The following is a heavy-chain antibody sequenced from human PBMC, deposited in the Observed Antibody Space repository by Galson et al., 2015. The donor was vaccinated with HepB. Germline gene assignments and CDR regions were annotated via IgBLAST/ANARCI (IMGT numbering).Heavy chain of an antibody. D-gene: IGHD3-22*01. V-gene: IGHV2-70*11. Sequence: PALVKPTQTLTLTCTFSGFSLSTTGMCVNWIRQPPGEALEWLARIDWDDDKSYSASLKTRLTISKDTSKNQVVLTMTNMDPVDTATYYCARSSSDYDSSGYFSVFDSWGQGTLVTVSS. CDR1: GFSLSTTGMC. CDR2: IDWDDDK. CDR3: ARSSSDYDSSGYFSVFDS. J-gene: IGHJ4*02.